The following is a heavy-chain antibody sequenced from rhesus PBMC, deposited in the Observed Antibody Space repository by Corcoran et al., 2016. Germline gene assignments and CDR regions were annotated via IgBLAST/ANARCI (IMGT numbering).Heavy chain of an antibody. V-gene: IGHV3-59*01. D-gene: IGHD4-35*01. CDR3: STVTRY. CDR2: ISNGGGST. Sequence: EVQLVETGGGLVQPGGSLRLSCAASGFTFSSYGMSWVRQASGKGLGWVSRISNGGGSTCYADSVKGRFTISRENAKNTLYLQMDSLRAEDTAVYYCSTVTRYWGQGVLVSVSS. CDR1: GFTFSSYG. J-gene: IGHJ4*01.